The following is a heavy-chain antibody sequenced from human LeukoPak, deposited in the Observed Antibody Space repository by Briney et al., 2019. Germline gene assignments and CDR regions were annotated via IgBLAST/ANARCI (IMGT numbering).Heavy chain of an antibody. CDR2: ITWDGGGT. J-gene: IGHJ1*01. Sequence: AGVPLTLSCTPSGFPLDHYTMHWVRQAPGKALEWVSLITWDGGGTYYADSVKGRFTISRDNRKTSPYLQMNSLRTEDTAFYYCAKGRYYDMLTGYLHEYFQHWGQGTLVTVSS. D-gene: IGHD3-9*01. CDR1: GFPLDHYT. V-gene: IGHV3-43*01. CDR3: AKGRYYDMLTGYLHEYFQH.